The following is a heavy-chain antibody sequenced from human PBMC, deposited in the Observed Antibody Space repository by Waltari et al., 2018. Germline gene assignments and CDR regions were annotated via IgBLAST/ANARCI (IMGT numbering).Heavy chain of an antibody. CDR2: IKQDGTEK. V-gene: IGHV3-7*01. CDR3: VRGRGMDV. J-gene: IGHJ6*02. Sequence: EVQLVESGGGLVQPGGSLRVSCAASGVTFSSYWMTWVRQAPGKGLEWVANIKQDGTEKLYVDSVRGRFTISRDNAKKSLYLQMNTLRAEDTAVYYCVRGRGMDVWGQGTTVTVSS. CDR1: GVTFSSYW.